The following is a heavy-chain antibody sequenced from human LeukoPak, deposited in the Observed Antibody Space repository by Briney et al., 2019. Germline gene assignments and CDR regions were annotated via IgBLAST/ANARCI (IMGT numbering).Heavy chain of an antibody. CDR2: IIPIFGTA. Sequence: SVKVSCKASGGTFSSYAISWVRQAPGHGLEWMGRIIPIFGTANYAQKFQGRVTITTDESTSTAYMELSSLRSEDTAVYYCARGAPSGWYPYYYYYYMDVWGKGTTVTVSS. D-gene: IGHD6-19*01. J-gene: IGHJ6*03. CDR3: ARGAPSGWYPYYYYYYMDV. V-gene: IGHV1-69*05. CDR1: GGTFSSYA.